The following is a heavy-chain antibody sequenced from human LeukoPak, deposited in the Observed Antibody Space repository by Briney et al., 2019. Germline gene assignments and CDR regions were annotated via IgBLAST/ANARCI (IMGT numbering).Heavy chain of an antibody. D-gene: IGHD3-22*01. V-gene: IGHV1-2*04. CDR1: GYTFTGYY. Sequence: GASVKVSCKASGYTFTGYYMHWVRQAPGQGLEWMGWINPNSGGTNYAQKFQGWVTMTRDTSISTAYMELSRLRSDDTAVYYCASGYSYYYDSSGYYPLDYWGQGTLVTVSS. CDR2: INPNSGGT. J-gene: IGHJ4*02. CDR3: ASGYSYYYDSSGYYPLDY.